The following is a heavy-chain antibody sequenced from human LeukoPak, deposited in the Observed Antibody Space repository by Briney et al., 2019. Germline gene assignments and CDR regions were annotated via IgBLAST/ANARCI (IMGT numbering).Heavy chain of an antibody. D-gene: IGHD6-13*01. CDR2: MNPNSGNT. CDR3: ARGVRQLVSGYYYYFRDV. Sequence: ASVKVSCKASGYTFTSYDINWVRQATGQGLEWMGWMNPNSGNTGYAQKFQGRVTMTRNTSISTAYMELSSLRSEDTDVYYCARGVRQLVSGYYYYFRDVGGKGNTVPVSS. CDR1: GYTFTSYD. J-gene: IGHJ6*03. V-gene: IGHV1-8*01.